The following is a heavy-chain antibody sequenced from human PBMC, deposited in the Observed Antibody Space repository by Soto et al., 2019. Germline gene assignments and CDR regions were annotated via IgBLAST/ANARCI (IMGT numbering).Heavy chain of an antibody. D-gene: IGHD3-22*01. Sequence: GGSLRLSCAASGFTFSSYAMSWVRQAPGKGLEWASAISGSGGSTHYADSVKGRFTISRDNSKNTLYLQMNSLRAEDTAVYYCAKERGSYYDSSGYSYWGQGTLVTVSS. CDR3: AKERGSYYDSSGYSY. J-gene: IGHJ4*02. CDR2: ISGSGGST. V-gene: IGHV3-23*01. CDR1: GFTFSSYA.